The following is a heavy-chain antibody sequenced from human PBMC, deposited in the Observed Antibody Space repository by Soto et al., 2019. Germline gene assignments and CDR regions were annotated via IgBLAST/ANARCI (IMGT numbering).Heavy chain of an antibody. CDR1: GYSFTSYW. V-gene: IGHV5-51*01. J-gene: IGHJ5*02. D-gene: IGHD6-19*01. CDR2: IYPGDSDT. Sequence: GESLKISCKGSGYSFTSYWIGWVRQMPGKGLEWMGIIYPGDSDTRYSPSFQGQVTISADKSISTAYLQWSSLKASDTAMYYCARSGAVAGESGNWFDPWGQGTLVTVSS. CDR3: ARSGAVAGESGNWFDP.